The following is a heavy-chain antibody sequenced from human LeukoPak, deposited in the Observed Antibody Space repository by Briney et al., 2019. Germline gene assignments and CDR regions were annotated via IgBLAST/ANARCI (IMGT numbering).Heavy chain of an antibody. J-gene: IGHJ4*02. D-gene: IGHD6-13*01. CDR2: MNPNSGNT. Sequence: ASVKVSCKASGYTFTSYDINWVRQATGQGLEWMGWMNPNSGNTGYAQKFQGRVTMTRNTSISTAYMEPSSLRSEDTAVYYCARAKEQQLVVDYWGQGTLVTVSS. CDR3: ARAKEQQLVVDY. CDR1: GYTFTSYD. V-gene: IGHV1-8*01.